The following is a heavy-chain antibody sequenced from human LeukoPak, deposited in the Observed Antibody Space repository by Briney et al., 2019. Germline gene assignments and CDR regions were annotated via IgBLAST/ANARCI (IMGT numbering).Heavy chain of an antibody. J-gene: IGHJ4*02. CDR1: VYTFIDHY. CDR3: ARAGHNSDSGGYDF. CDR2: IDPDTGDT. V-gene: IGHV1-2*02. D-gene: IGHD3-22*01. Sequence: ASVTVSCKPSVYTFIDHYLHWVRQAPGQGLESMGWIDPDTGDTNYPQKFQGRLTMTRDTSSSTAYMELNRLRSDDTAVYYCARAGHNSDSGGYDFWGLGTLVTVSS.